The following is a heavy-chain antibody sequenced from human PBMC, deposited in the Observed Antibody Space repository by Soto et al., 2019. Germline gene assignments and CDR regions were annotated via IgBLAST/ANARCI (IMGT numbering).Heavy chain of an antibody. Sequence: GGSLRLSCAASGFTFSSYAMSWVRQAPGKGLEWVSAISGSGGSTYYADSVKGRFTISRDNSKNRLYLQMNSLGAEDTAVYYCAKGGSGNDYIWGSYRTIDYWGQGTLVTVSS. D-gene: IGHD3-16*02. J-gene: IGHJ4*02. V-gene: IGHV3-23*01. CDR3: AKGGSGNDYIWGSYRTIDY. CDR1: GFTFSSYA. CDR2: ISGSGGST.